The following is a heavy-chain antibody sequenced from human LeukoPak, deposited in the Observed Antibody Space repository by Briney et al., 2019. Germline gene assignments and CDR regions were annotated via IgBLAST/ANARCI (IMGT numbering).Heavy chain of an antibody. CDR1: GYSFTSYW. CDR3: ARPVGYCSSTSCYTTPSGWFDP. V-gene: IGHV5-51*01. Sequence: GESLKISCKGSGYSFTSYWIGWVRPLPGKGLEWMGIIYPGDSDTRYSPSFQGQVTISADKSISTAHLQWSSLKASDTAMYYCARPVGYCSSTSCYTTPSGWFDPWGQGTLVTVSS. D-gene: IGHD2-2*02. J-gene: IGHJ5*02. CDR2: IYPGDSDT.